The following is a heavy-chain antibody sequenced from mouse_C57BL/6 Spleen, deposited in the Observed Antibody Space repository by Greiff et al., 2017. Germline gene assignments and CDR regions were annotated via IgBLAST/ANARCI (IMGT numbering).Heavy chain of an antibody. CDR2: FYPGSGSI. CDR3: ARHVLLSYYFDY. D-gene: IGHD2-1*01. Sequence: VKLVESGAELVKPGASVKLSCKASGYTFTEYTIHWVKQRSGQGLEWIGWFYPGSGSIKYNEKFKDKATLTADKSSSTVYMELSRLTSEDSAVYFCARHVLLSYYFDYWGQGTTLTVSS. V-gene: IGHV1-62-2*01. CDR1: GYTFTEYT. J-gene: IGHJ2*01.